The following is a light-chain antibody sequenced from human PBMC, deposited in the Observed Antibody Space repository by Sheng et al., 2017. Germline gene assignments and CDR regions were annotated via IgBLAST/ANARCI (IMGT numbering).Light chain of an antibody. J-gene: IGLJ1*01. CDR1: SSDVGDSDY. CDR3: SSYTSSTTGV. V-gene: IGLV2-14*01. Sequence: QSALTQPASLSGSPGQSITISCTGTSSDVGDSDYVAWYQQHPDQAPKLMIYDVSSRPSGVPNRFSGSKSGNTASLTISGLQSVDEADYYCSSYTSSTTGVFGTGTKVTVL. CDR2: DVS.